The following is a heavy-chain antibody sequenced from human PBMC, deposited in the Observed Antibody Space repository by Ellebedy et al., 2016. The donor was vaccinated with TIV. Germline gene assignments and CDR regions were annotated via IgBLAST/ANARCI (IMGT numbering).Heavy chain of an antibody. CDR3: ARGGDYYGSGSYADY. CDR1: GGTFSSYA. CDR2: IIPIFGTA. Sequence: SVKVSXXASGGTFSSYAISWVRQAPGQGLEWMGGIIPIFGTANYAQKFQGRVTITADESTSTAYMELSSLRSEDTAVYYCARGGDYYGSGSYADYWGQGTLVTVSS. J-gene: IGHJ4*02. D-gene: IGHD3-10*01. V-gene: IGHV1-69*13.